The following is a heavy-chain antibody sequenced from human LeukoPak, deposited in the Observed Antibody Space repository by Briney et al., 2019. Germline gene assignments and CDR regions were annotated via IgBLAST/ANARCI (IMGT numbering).Heavy chain of an antibody. V-gene: IGHV4-61*01. J-gene: IGHJ3*02. CDR2: IYYSGST. Sequence: PSETLSLTCTVSGGSISSSSYYWSWIRQPPGKGLEWIGYIYYSGSTNYNPSLKSRVTISVDTSKNQFSLKLSSVTAADTAVYYCARGRGGYDAFDIWGQGTMVTVSS. CDR3: ARGRGGYDAFDI. CDR1: GGSISSSSYY. D-gene: IGHD3-16*01.